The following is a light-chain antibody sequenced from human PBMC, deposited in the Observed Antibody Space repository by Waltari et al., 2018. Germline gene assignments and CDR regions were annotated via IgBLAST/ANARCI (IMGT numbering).Light chain of an antibody. CDR2: GAS. Sequence: EIVMTQSPATLSVSPGERATLSSRASQSVSSNLAWYQQKPGQAPRLLMYGASTRATGIPARFSGSGSGTEFTLTISSLQSEDFAVYYCQQYKNWPPSPWTFGQGTKVEIK. CDR1: QSVSSN. V-gene: IGKV3-15*01. J-gene: IGKJ1*01. CDR3: QQYKNWPPSPWT.